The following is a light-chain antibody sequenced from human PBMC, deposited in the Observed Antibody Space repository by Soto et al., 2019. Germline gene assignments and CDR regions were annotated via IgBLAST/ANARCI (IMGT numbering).Light chain of an antibody. J-gene: IGLJ1*01. CDR3: SSYTISSTYV. CDR2: EVS. V-gene: IGLV2-14*01. CDR1: SSDVGGNNY. Sequence: QSALTQPASVSGSPGQSITISCTGTSSDVGGNNYVSWYQQHTGKAPKLMIYEVSNRPSGVSNRFSGSKSGNTASLTISGLQAEDEADYYCSSYTISSTYVFGSGTKLTVL.